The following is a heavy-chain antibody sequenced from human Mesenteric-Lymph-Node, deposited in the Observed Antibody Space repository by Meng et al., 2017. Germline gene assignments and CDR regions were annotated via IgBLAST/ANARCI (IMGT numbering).Heavy chain of an antibody. J-gene: IGHJ5*02. Sequence: QVQLVQSGAEVKKPGASVKGSCKASGYTFTAFYIHWVRQAPGQGLEWMGRINPNDGYTNYAQRFQGRVTMSRDTSITTAYMDITSLRSDDTAVYFCARGHDYGDSDLWGQGTLVTVSS. V-gene: IGHV1-2*06. CDR3: ARGHDYGDSDL. D-gene: IGHD4-17*01. CDR2: INPNDGYT. CDR1: GYTFTAFY.